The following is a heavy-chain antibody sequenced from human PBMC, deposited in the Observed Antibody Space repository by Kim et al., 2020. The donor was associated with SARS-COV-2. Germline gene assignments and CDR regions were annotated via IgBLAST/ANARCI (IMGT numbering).Heavy chain of an antibody. J-gene: IGHJ6*02. Sequence: VKGRFTISRDNSKNTLYLQMNSLRAEDTDVYYCAKDRLALYVWGSYSGMDVWGQGTTVTVSS. D-gene: IGHD3-16*01. V-gene: IGHV3-33*06. CDR3: AKDRLALYVWGSYSGMDV.